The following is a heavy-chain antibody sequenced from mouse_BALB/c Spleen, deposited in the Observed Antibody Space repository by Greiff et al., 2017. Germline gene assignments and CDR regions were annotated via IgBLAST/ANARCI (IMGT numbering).Heavy chain of an antibody. CDR2: ISYSGST. D-gene: IGHD2-2*01. Sequence: EVHLVESGPGLVKPSQSLSLTCTVTGYSITSDYAWNWIRQFPGNKLEWMGYISYSGSTSYNPSLKSRISITRDTSKNQFFLQLNSVTTEDTATYYCARLDESPEPLWLRAWFAYWGQGTLVTVSA. V-gene: IGHV3-2*02. CDR1: GYSITSDYA. CDR3: ARLDESPEPLWLRAWFAY. J-gene: IGHJ3*01.